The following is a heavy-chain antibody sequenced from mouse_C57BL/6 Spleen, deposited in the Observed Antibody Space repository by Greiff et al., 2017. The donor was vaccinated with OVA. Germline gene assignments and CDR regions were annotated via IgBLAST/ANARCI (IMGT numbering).Heavy chain of an antibody. V-gene: IGHV1-69*01. CDR1: GYTFTSYW. J-gene: IGHJ4*01. D-gene: IGHD2-2*01. CDR2: IDPSDSYT. Sequence: QVQLKQPGAELVMPGASVKLSCKASGYTFTSYWMHWVKQRPGQGLEWIGEIDPSDSYTNYNQKFKGKSTLTVDKSSSTAYMQLSSLTSEDSAVYYCARRRGYDDAMDYWGQGTSVTVSS. CDR3: ARRRGYDDAMDY.